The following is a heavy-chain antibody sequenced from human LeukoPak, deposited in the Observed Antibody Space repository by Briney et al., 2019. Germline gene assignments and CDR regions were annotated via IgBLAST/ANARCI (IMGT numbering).Heavy chain of an antibody. CDR1: GVSISSGDCY. Sequence: SVTLSFTCSVSGVSISSGDCYWRWIRQPLGKRLEWIGYIYYNGSPYYNPSLKSRVTISVDTSKNQFSLKLSSVTAADTAVYYWARGPYDFWSGYYPTWGQGTLVTVSS. CDR3: ARGPYDFWSGYYPT. V-gene: IGHV4-30-4*01. D-gene: IGHD3-3*01. CDR2: IYYNGSP. J-gene: IGHJ5*02.